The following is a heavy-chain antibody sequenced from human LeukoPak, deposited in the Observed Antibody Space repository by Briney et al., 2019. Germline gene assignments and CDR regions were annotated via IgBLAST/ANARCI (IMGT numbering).Heavy chain of an antibody. Sequence: GSLRLSCAASGFTFSTYGMSWVRQAPGKGLEWIGEINHSGSTNYNPSLKSRVTISVDTSKNQLSLKLSSVTAADTAVYYCARVGLSYYYYYMDVWGKGTTVTISS. CDR1: GFTFSTYG. CDR2: INHSGST. J-gene: IGHJ6*03. CDR3: ARVGLSYYYYYMDV. V-gene: IGHV4-34*01.